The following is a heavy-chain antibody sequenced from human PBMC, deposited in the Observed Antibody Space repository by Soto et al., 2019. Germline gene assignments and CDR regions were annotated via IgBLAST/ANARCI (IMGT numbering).Heavy chain of an antibody. CDR3: ARNLGGYSNNYFDY. CDR2: ISYSGTT. D-gene: IGHD5-18*01. J-gene: IGHJ4*02. V-gene: IGHV4-30-4*01. CDR1: GGSISSDDYY. Sequence: SETLSLTCTVSGGSISSDDYYWSWIRQPPGKGLEWIGYISYSGTTYYNPSLKSRVTISIDMSQNQFSLKLSFVTAADTAVYYCARNLGGYSNNYFDYWGQGTLVTVSS.